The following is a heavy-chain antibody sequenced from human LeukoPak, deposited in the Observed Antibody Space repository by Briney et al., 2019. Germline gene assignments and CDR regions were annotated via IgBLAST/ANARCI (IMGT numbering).Heavy chain of an antibody. CDR2: INPYSGDT. J-gene: IGHJ4*02. CDR1: GYTFTGYH. V-gene: IGHV1-2*06. D-gene: IGHD6-13*01. CDR3: ARDQGSLTRSWYTGY. Sequence: ASVKVSCKASGYTFTGYHIHWVRQAPGQGLEWMGRINPYSGDTNFAQKFQGRVTITRDTSITTAYMDLSSLTPDDTAVYFCARDQGSLTRSWYTGYWGQGTQVTVSS.